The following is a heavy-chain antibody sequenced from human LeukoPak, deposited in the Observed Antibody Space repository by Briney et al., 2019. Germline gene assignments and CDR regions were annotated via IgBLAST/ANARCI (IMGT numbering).Heavy chain of an antibody. V-gene: IGHV4-34*01. D-gene: IGHD3-3*01. CDR3: ARGFGVVIYYYYMDV. CDR2: INHSGST. CDR1: GGSFSGYY. Sequence: SETLPLTCAVYGGSFSGYYWSWIRQPPGKGLEWIGEINHSGSTNYNPSLKSRVTISVDTSKNQFSLKLSSVTAADTAVYYCARGFGVVIYYYYMDVWGKGTTVTVSS. J-gene: IGHJ6*03.